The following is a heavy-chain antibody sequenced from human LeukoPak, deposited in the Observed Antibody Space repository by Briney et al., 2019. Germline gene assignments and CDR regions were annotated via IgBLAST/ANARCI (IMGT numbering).Heavy chain of an antibody. Sequence: PGGSLRLSCAASGFTFSRYGMSWVRQAPGKGLEWVSSISSSGSTIYYADSVKGRVTISRDNAKNSLYLQMNSLRAEDTAVYYCARATGATTYYYDSSGYYRYYFDYWGQGTLVTVSS. CDR3: ARATGATTYYYDSSGYYRYYFDY. CDR1: GFTFSRYG. CDR2: ISSSGSTI. V-gene: IGHV3-48*03. J-gene: IGHJ4*02. D-gene: IGHD3-22*01.